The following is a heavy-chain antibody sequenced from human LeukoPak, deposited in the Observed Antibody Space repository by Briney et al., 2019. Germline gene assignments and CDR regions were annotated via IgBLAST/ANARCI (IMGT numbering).Heavy chain of an antibody. CDR3: ARVSDGPYYFDY. J-gene: IGHJ4*02. CDR2: INPNSGGT. Sequence: ASVKVSCKASGYTFTGYYMHWVRQAPGQGLEWMGWINPNSGGTNYAQKFQGRVTMTRDTAISTAYMELSRLRSDDTAVYYCARVSDGPYYFDYWGQGTLVTVSS. CDR1: GYTFTGYY. V-gene: IGHV1-2*02.